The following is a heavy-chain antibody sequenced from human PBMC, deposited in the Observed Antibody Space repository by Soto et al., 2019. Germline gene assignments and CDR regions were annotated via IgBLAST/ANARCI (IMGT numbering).Heavy chain of an antibody. CDR1: GITFRNYA. J-gene: IGHJ6*03. V-gene: IGHV3-23*01. CDR3: AKWPVDPYNYYYYFDV. D-gene: IGHD5-12*01. CDR2: ISGSGKNT. Sequence: EVQLFQSGGGLAKPGGSLRLSCAASGITFRNYAISWVRQVPGKGLEWISSISGSGKNTYYADSVKGRFTMSRDNSRSTLYLQMNGLRAEDTAAYYCAKWPVDPYNYYYYFDVWGKGTAVTFSS.